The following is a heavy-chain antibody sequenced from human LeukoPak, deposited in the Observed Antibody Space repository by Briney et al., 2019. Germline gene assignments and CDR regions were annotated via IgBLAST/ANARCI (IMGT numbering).Heavy chain of an antibody. CDR3: ARGVRYSSGWDFDY. Sequence: GGSLRLSCTASGFTFGDYAMSWVRQAPGKGLEWVGRSRNKAASYSTEYAASVKGRFTISRDDSKKSVFLQMDSLQTEDTAVYYCARGVRYSSGWDFDYWGQGTLVTVS. D-gene: IGHD6-19*01. V-gene: IGHV3-72*01. CDR1: GFTFGDYA. J-gene: IGHJ4*02. CDR2: SRNKAASYST.